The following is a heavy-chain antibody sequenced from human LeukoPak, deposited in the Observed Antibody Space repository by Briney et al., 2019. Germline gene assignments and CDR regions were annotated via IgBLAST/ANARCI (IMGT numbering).Heavy chain of an antibody. CDR2: ISSSSSYI. Sequence: KSGGSLRLSCAASGFTFSSYSMNWVRQAPGKGLEWVSSISSSSSYIYYADSVKGRFTISGDNAKNSLYLQMNSLRAEDTAVYYCARDVAYYDSSGPVFDYWGQGTLVTVSS. V-gene: IGHV3-21*01. D-gene: IGHD3-22*01. CDR1: GFTFSSYS. J-gene: IGHJ4*02. CDR3: ARDVAYYDSSGPVFDY.